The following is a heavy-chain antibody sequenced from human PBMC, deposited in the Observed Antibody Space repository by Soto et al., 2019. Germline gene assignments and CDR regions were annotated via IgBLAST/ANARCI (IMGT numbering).Heavy chain of an antibody. Sequence: QLQESGPGLVKPSETLSLTCTVSGASISSPSYYWGWIRQSPGKGLEWIGSIYYSGTTHYNPSLKSRLSLSVDTSNMQFSLDLTSVTASDTAIYFCVRQANRPMAGDDWGQGTLVTVSS. D-gene: IGHD2-8*01. J-gene: IGHJ4*02. CDR3: VRQANRPMAGDD. CDR2: IYYSGTT. CDR1: GASISSPSYY. V-gene: IGHV4-39*01.